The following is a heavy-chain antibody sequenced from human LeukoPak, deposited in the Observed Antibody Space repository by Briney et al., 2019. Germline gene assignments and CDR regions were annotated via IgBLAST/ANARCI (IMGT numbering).Heavy chain of an antibody. Sequence: PGGSLRLSCAASGFTFSSYVMSWVRQAPGKGLEWVSAISGSGGSTSYADSVKGRFTISRDNSKNTLYLQMNSLRDEDTAVYYCATTGYSNRNYWGQGTLVTVSS. CDR2: ISGSGGST. V-gene: IGHV3-23*01. J-gene: IGHJ4*02. CDR1: GFTFSSYV. D-gene: IGHD6-13*01. CDR3: ATTGYSNRNY.